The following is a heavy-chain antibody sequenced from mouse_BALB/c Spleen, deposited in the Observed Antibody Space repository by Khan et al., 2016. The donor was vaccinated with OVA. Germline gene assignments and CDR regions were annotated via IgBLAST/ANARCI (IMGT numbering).Heavy chain of an antibody. V-gene: IGHV1S135*01. CDR3: TRHGYVAWFTY. J-gene: IGHJ3*01. CDR2: IDPFSGDT. Sequence: VQLQQSGPELMKPGASGKISCKASGYSFTTYYIHWVKQSHGKSLEWIGYIDPFSGDTTYNQKFKGMATLTVDKSSSTAYIHLSKLTSEDSAVYYCTRHGYVAWFTYWGQGTLVTVSA. CDR1: GYSFTTYY. D-gene: IGHD2-2*01.